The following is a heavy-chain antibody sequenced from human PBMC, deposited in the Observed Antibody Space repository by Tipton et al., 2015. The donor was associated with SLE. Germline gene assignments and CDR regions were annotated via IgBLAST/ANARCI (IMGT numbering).Heavy chain of an antibody. V-gene: IGHV1-18*01. CDR3: ARDAPYYYYYYGMDV. CDR2: ISAYNGNT. Sequence: QPVQSGAEVKKPGASVKVSCKASGYTFTSYGISWVRQAPGQGLEWMGWISAYNGNTNYAQKLQGRVTMTTDTSTSTAYMELRSLRSDDTAVYYCARDAPYYYYYYGMDVWGQGTTVTVSS. J-gene: IGHJ6*02. CDR1: GYTFTSYG.